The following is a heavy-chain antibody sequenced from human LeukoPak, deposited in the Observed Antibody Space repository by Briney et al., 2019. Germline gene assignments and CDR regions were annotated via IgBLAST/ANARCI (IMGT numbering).Heavy chain of an antibody. J-gene: IGHJ4*02. Sequence: SETLSLTCTVSGGSISSSSYYWGWIRQPPGKGLEWIGGIYYSGSTYYNPSLKSRVTISVDTSKNQFSLKLSSVTAADTAVYYCARQSKGGYSYYFDYWGQGTLVTVSS. V-gene: IGHV4-39*01. CDR1: GGSISSSSYY. CDR2: IYYSGST. CDR3: ARQSKGGYSYYFDY. D-gene: IGHD5-18*01.